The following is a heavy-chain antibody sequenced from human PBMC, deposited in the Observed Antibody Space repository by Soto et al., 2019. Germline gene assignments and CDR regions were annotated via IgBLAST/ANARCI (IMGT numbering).Heavy chain of an antibody. CDR2: ISPYNGHT. Sequence: QVQLVQSGAEVKKPGASVKVSCKASGYTFTSFGISWVRQAPGQGLEWLTWISPYNGHTNYAQKFQGRVTMTADTSTSTAYMELRSLRSDDTAVYYCVRDRTMAADAFDIWGQGTRVTVSS. J-gene: IGHJ3*02. V-gene: IGHV1-18*01. D-gene: IGHD3-10*01. CDR3: VRDRTMAADAFDI. CDR1: GYTFTSFG.